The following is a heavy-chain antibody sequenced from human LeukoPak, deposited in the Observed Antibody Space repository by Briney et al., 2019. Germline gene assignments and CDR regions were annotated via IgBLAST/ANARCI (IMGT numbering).Heavy chain of an antibody. CDR1: GGSFSGYY. CDR3: ARGDIVVVPAAPSPSKRRNTAMPRRGAFDI. D-gene: IGHD2-2*01. Sequence: SETLSLTCAVYGGSFSGYYWSWIRQPPGKGLEWIGEINHSGSTNYNPALKSRVTISVDTSKNRFSLKLSSVTAADTAVYYCARGDIVVVPAAPSPSKRRNTAMPRRGAFDIWGQGTMVTVSS. CDR2: INHSGST. V-gene: IGHV4-34*01. J-gene: IGHJ3*02.